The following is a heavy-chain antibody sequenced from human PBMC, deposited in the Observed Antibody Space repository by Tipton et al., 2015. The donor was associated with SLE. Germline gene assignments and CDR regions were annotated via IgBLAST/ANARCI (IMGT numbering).Heavy chain of an antibody. CDR3: ARGGSFDGDYVY. Sequence: QSGPEVKKPGTSVKVSCKASGYTFTSYDINWVRQATGQGLEWMGWMNPNSGNTGYAQKFQGRVTMTRNTSISTAYMELSSLRSEDTAVYYCARGGSFDGDYVYWGQGTLVTVSS. D-gene: IGHD4-17*01. CDR1: GYTFTSYD. CDR2: MNPNSGNT. V-gene: IGHV1-8*01. J-gene: IGHJ4*02.